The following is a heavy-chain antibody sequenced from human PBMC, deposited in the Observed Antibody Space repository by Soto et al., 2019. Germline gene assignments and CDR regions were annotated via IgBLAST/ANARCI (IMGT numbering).Heavy chain of an antibody. CDR3: ARDDTTGLFDV. Sequence: QVQLQESGPGLVRPAETLSLTCSVSTGSMRTYYWTWIRQAPGKGLEWIGQISHTGRTKYNPSLVSLVTISVDTSRKQFSLKLTSVTAADTALYYCARDDTTGLFDVWGQGTLGTVSS. V-gene: IGHV4-59*01. CDR2: ISHTGRT. D-gene: IGHD1-1*01. J-gene: IGHJ4*02. CDR1: TGSMRTYY.